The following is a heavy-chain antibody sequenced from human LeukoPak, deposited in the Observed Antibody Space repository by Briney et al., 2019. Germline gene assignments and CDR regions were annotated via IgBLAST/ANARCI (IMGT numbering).Heavy chain of an antibody. J-gene: IGHJ3*02. V-gene: IGHV3-74*01. Sequence: GGSLRLSCAASGFTFSSSWMHWVRQAPGKGLVWVSRINSDGSSTGYADSVEGRFTISRDNAKNTLYLQMNGLRAEDTALYYCVRDRGYAFDIWGQGTMVTVSS. CDR2: INSDGSST. CDR1: GFTFSSSW. CDR3: VRDRGYAFDI. D-gene: IGHD5-12*01.